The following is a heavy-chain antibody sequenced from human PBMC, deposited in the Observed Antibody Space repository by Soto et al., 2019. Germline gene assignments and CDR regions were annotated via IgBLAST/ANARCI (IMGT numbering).Heavy chain of an antibody. V-gene: IGHV1-2*04. CDR1: GYTFTGYY. CDR2: INPNSGGT. J-gene: IGHJ4*02. D-gene: IGHD2-15*01. CDR3: ARVVACSSGSCYANPFFDH. Sequence: ASVKVSCKASGYTFTGYYMHWVRQAPGQGLEWMGWINPNSGGTNYAQKFQGWVTMTRDTSTSTAYMDMNGLRVDDSAVYYCARVVACSSGSCYANPFFDHWGQGALVTVAS.